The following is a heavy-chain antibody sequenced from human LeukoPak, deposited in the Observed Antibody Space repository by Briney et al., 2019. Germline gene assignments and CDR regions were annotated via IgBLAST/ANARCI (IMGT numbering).Heavy chain of an antibody. J-gene: IGHJ4*02. CDR2: IYYSGST. Sequence: PSQTLSLTCTVSGGSISSGGYYWSWIRQHPGKGLEWIGYIYYSGSTYYNPSLKSRVTISVDTSKNQFSLKLSSVTAADTAVYYCAREALIFPGLFDYWGQGTLVTVSS. D-gene: IGHD3-9*01. V-gene: IGHV4-31*03. CDR3: AREALIFPGLFDY. CDR1: GGSISSGGYY.